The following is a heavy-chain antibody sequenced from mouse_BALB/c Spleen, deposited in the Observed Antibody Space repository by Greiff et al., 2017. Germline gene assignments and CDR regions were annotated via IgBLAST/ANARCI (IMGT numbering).Heavy chain of an antibody. CDR3: ARHDYDGSSWFAY. V-gene: IGHV1-77*01. J-gene: IGHJ3*01. CDR1: GYTFTDYV. D-gene: IGHD2-3*01. Sequence: QVQLQQSGPELVKPGASVKMSCKASGYTFTDYVISWVKQRTGQGLEWIGEIYPGSGSTYYNEKFKGKATLTADKSSNTAYMQLSSLTSEDSAVYFCARHDYDGSSWFAYWGQGTLVTVSA. CDR2: IYPGSGST.